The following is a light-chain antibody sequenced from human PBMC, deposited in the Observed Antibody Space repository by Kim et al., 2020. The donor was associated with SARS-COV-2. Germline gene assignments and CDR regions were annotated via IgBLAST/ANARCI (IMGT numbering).Light chain of an antibody. CDR2: DGS. CDR3: QQYKSYPIT. J-gene: IGKJ5*01. V-gene: IGKV1-13*02. Sequence: ASVGDRVTITCRASQGINTSLAWYQQKPGKTPKLLMYDGSSLDSGVPSRFSGSGSETDFTLTIDSLQPEDFATYYCQQYKSYPITFGQGTRLEIK. CDR1: QGINTS.